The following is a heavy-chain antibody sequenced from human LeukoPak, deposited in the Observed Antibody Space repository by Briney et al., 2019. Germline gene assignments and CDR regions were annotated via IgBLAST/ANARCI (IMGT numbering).Heavy chain of an antibody. J-gene: IGHJ4*02. D-gene: IGHD3-10*01. V-gene: IGHV4-4*02. Sequence: SKTLSLTCAVSGGSISSSNCWSWVRQPPGKGLEWIGEIYHSGLTNHNPSLKSRLPIPVHKSKNQFSLKLSSVTPAHTAVYYCARRGFGELFAFDYWGQATLPTVSS. CDR3: ARRGFGELFAFDY. CDR1: GGSISSSNC. CDR2: IYHSGLT.